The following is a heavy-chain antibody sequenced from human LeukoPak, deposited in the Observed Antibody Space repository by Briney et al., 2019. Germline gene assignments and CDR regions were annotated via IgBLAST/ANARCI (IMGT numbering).Heavy chain of an antibody. D-gene: IGHD3-10*01. CDR2: ISGGGGST. J-gene: IGHJ4*02. CDR1: GFTFSSYA. CDR3: AKSGSGNYYDRFDY. Sequence: GGSLRLSCAASGFTFSSYAMSWVRQAPGKGLEWVSVISGGGGSTYYADSVKGRFTISSDSSKNTLYLQVNSLRAEDTAVYYCAKSGSGNYYDRFDYWGQGTLITVSS. V-gene: IGHV3-23*01.